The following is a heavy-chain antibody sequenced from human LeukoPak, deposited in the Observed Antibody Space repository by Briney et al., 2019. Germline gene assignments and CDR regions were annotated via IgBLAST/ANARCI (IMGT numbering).Heavy chain of an antibody. CDR1: GGSISSYY. Sequence: NPSETLSLTCTVSGGSISSYYWSWIRQPPGKGLEWIGYIYYSGSTNYNPSLKSRVTISVDTSKNQFSLKLSSVTAADTAVYCCARRVYSDVWGQGTLATVSS. CDR3: ARRVYSDV. CDR2: IYYSGST. D-gene: IGHD4-17*01. V-gene: IGHV4-59*01. J-gene: IGHJ4*02.